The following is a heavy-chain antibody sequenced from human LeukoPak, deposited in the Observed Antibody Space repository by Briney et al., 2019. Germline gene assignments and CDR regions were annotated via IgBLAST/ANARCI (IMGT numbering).Heavy chain of an antibody. CDR3: TTELDVRPNHY. Sequence: GESLKISCKGSGYSFTSYWIGWVRQAPGKGLEWVGRIKRKSDGGTTDYAAPVKGRFTISRDDSKNTLYLQMNSLKSEDTAVYYCTTELDVRPNHYWGQGTLVTVSS. D-gene: IGHD1-14*01. CDR1: GYSFTSYW. J-gene: IGHJ4*02. CDR2: IKRKSDGGTT. V-gene: IGHV3-15*01.